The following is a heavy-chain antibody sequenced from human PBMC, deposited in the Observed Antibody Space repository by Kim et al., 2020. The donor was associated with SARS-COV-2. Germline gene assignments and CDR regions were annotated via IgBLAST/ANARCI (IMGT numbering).Heavy chain of an antibody. CDR3: ARGRSTLFGVLLSNYYYYGMDV. D-gene: IGHD3-3*01. J-gene: IGHJ6*02. Sequence: SETLSLTCAVYGGSFSGYYWSWIRQPPGKGLEWIGEINHSGSTNYNPSLKSRVTISVDTSKNQFSLKLSSVTAADTAVYYCARGRSTLFGVLLSNYYYYGMDVWGQGTTVTVSS. CDR1: GGSFSGYY. V-gene: IGHV4-34*01. CDR2: INHSGST.